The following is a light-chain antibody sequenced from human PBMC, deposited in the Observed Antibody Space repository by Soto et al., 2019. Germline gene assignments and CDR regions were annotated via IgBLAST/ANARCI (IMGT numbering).Light chain of an antibody. V-gene: IGKV1-5*01. CDR2: DAS. CDR3: QQYNNYPCT. J-gene: IGKJ1*01. CDR1: QNINRR. Sequence: DIQMTQSPSTLSASVGDRVTITCRASQNINRRLAWYQQKPGKAPNLLIYDASSLESGVPARFSGGGSGTEFTLTISSLQPDDFSTFYCQQYNNYPCTFGQGTKVEIK.